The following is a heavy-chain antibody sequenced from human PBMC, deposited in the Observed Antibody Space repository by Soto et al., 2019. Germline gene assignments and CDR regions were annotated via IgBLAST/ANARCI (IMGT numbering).Heavy chain of an antibody. D-gene: IGHD3-16*01. CDR1: GGSFSNHA. V-gene: IGHV1-69*06. Sequence: ASVKVSCKASGGSFSNHAISWLRQAPGQGLEWMGGITPMFGTANYAQKFQGRVTITADTSTNTAYMELRSLTSEDTAIYYCARGDDFDYYYGVDVWGQGTTVTVSS. CDR2: ITPMFGTA. CDR3: ARGDDFDYYYGVDV. J-gene: IGHJ6*02.